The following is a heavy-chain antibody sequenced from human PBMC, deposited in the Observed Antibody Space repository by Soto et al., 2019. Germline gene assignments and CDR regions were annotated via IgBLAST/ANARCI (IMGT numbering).Heavy chain of an antibody. CDR1: GGALDSSNW. CDR2: IHHTGTT. Sequence: SETLSLTCTVSGGALDSSNWWTWVRQFPGKGLQWVGEIHHTGTTNYNPSLQSRINVSIDKSKRQFSMDLLSVTAAHTAVYYCATLRRATNNYKWFDPWGQGTLVTVSS. J-gene: IGHJ5*02. D-gene: IGHD1-20*01. CDR3: ATLRRATNNYKWFDP. V-gene: IGHV4-4*02.